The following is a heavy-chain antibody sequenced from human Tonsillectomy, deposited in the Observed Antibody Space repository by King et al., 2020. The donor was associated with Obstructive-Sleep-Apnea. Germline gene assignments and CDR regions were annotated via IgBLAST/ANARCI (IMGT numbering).Heavy chain of an antibody. V-gene: IGHV3-23*04. Sequence: VQLVESGGGLVQPGGSLRLSCAASGFTFSSYAMSWVRQDPGKGLEWVSVISGCGGSTYYAESVKGRFTISRDNSKNTLYLQMHSLRGEDTAIFYCAKGTSWYSAFDIWGQGTMVTVSS. CDR3: AKGTSWYSAFDI. CDR1: GFTFSSYA. D-gene: IGHD6-13*01. J-gene: IGHJ3*02. CDR2: ISGCGGST.